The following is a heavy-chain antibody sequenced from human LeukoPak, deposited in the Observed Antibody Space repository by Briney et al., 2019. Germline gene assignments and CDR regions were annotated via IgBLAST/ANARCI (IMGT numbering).Heavy chain of an antibody. CDR3: AKVDQWPSDY. D-gene: IGHD6-19*01. J-gene: IGHJ4*02. Sequence: GGSLRLSCAASGFTFSSSAMSWVRQAPGKGLEWVSAISGSGGNTYYADSVKGRFNISRDSSKNTLYLQMNSLRAEDTAVYYCAKVDQWPSDYWGQGTLVTVSS. CDR2: ISGSGGNT. CDR1: GFTFSSSA. V-gene: IGHV3-23*01.